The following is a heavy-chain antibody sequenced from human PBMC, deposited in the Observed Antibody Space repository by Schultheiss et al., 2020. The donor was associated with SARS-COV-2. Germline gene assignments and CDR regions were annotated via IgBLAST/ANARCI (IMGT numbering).Heavy chain of an antibody. V-gene: IGHV4-31*03. Sequence: SETLSLTCTVSGGSVSSGSYYWSWIRQPPGKGLEWIGYIYYSGSTYYNPSLKSRVTISVDTSKNQFSLKLSSVTAADTAVYYCARDTIYDSSGYSSGGGMDVWGQGTTVTVSS. CDR3: ARDTIYDSSGYSSGGGMDV. D-gene: IGHD3-22*01. CDR1: GGSVSSGSYY. CDR2: IYYSGST. J-gene: IGHJ6*02.